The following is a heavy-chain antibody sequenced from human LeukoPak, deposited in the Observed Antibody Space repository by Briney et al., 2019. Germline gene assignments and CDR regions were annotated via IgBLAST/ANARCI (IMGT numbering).Heavy chain of an antibody. CDR2: ISSSSSYI. CDR1: GFTFSSYS. Sequence: GSLRLSCAASGFTFSSYSMNWVRQAPGKGLEWVSSISSSSSYIYYADSVKGRFTISRDNAKNSLYLQMNSLRAEDTAVYYCARHLDSSWYRGAGYTDVWGKGTTVTISS. V-gene: IGHV3-21*01. J-gene: IGHJ6*03. D-gene: IGHD6-13*01. CDR3: ARHLDSSWYRGAGYTDV.